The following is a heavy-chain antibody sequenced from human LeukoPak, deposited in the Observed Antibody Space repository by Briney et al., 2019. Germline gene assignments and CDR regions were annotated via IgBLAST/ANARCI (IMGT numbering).Heavy chain of an antibody. CDR2: IIPIFGTA. J-gene: IGHJ4*02. V-gene: IGHV1-69*05. Sequence: GSSVKVSCKASGGTFSSYAIRWVRQAPGQGLEWMGRIIPIFGTANYAQKFQGRVTITTDESTSTAYMELSSLRSEDTAVYYCASSNLAYCGGDCYSAFDYWGQGTLVTVSS. D-gene: IGHD2-21*02. CDR3: ASSNLAYCGGDCYSAFDY. CDR1: GGTFSSYA.